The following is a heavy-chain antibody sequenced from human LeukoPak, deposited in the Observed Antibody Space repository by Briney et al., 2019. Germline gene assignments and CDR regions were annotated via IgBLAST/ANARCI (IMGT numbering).Heavy chain of an antibody. Sequence: GGSLRLSCTASGFSFSNYAMIWVRQAPRKGLEWVSAISGGGDSTDYADSVKGRFTISRDNSKNTLYLQVDSLRAEDTAVYFCAKAHGGYYYDSSGDYWGQGALVTVSS. CDR2: ISGGGDST. J-gene: IGHJ4*02. CDR3: AKAHGGYYYDSSGDY. CDR1: GFSFSNYA. V-gene: IGHV3-23*01. D-gene: IGHD3-22*01.